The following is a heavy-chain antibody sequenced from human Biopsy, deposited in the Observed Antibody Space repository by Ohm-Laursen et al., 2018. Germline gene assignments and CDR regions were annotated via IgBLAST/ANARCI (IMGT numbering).Heavy chain of an antibody. V-gene: IGHV2-70*01. Sequence: TQTLTLTCTFSGFPLSSGMCVTWIRQPPGKALEWLAHIDWDDDEHYSTSLKTRPTISKDTSKNQVVLTMTNMDPVDTATYYCARFLEYSDSADFYYGMDVWGQGTTVTVSS. D-gene: IGHD2/OR15-2a*01. CDR3: ARFLEYSDSADFYYGMDV. J-gene: IGHJ6*02. CDR1: GFPLSSGMC. CDR2: IDWDDDE.